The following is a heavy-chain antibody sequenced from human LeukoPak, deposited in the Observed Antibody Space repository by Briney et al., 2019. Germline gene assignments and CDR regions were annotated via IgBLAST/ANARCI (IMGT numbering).Heavy chain of an antibody. V-gene: IGHV1-2*02. Sequence: GASVKVSCKASGYTFTGYYMHWVRQAPGQGLEWMGWINPNSGGTNYAQKFQGRVTMTRNTSISTAYMELSSLRSEDTAVYYCARAHKMVRGDYWGQGTLVTVSS. CDR1: GYTFTGYY. D-gene: IGHD3-10*01. CDR3: ARAHKMVRGDY. J-gene: IGHJ4*02. CDR2: INPNSGGT.